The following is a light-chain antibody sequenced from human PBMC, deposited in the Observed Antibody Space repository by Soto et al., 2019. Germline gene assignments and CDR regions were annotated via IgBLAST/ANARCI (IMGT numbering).Light chain of an antibody. CDR1: QTISSW. J-gene: IGKJ1*01. Sequence: DIQMTQSPSTLSASVGDRATITCRASQTISSWLAWYQQKPGKAPKLLIYKASTLKSGVPSRFSGSGSGTEFTLTISSLQPDDFETYYCQHYNSYSEAFGQGTKVDI. CDR3: QHYNSYSEA. CDR2: KAS. V-gene: IGKV1-5*03.